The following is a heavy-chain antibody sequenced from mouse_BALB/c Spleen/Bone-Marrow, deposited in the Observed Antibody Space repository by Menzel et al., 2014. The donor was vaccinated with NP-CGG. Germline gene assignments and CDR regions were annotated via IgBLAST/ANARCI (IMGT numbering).Heavy chain of an antibody. D-gene: IGHD2-14*01. CDR1: GFSLTNYG. J-gene: IGHJ4*01. Sequence: QVQLQQSGPGLVQPSQSLSITCTVSGFSLTNYGVHWVRQSPGKGLEWLGVIWTGGSTDYNAAFISRLSISKDNSKSXVIFKMNSLQANDTAIYYCARRYDASYALDYWGQGTSVTVSS. V-gene: IGHV2-2*02. CDR2: IWTGGST. CDR3: ARRYDASYALDY.